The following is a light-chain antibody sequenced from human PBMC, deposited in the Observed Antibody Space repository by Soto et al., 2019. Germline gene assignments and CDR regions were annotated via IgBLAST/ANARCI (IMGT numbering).Light chain of an antibody. Sequence: QSALTQPASVSGSPGQSITISCTGTSSDVGGYHYVSWYQQHPGKAPKLMIYDVSNRPSGVSNRFSGSKSGNTASLTISGLQAEDEADYYCSSYTSSSTFEVFGTGTKVTVL. J-gene: IGLJ1*01. CDR1: SSDVGGYHY. CDR3: SSYTSSSTFEV. V-gene: IGLV2-14*01. CDR2: DVS.